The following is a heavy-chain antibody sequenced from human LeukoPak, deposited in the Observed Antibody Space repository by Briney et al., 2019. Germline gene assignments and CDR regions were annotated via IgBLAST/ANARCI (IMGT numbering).Heavy chain of an antibody. D-gene: IGHD6-19*01. CDR2: VKQDGSEK. CDR3: AREPHIAVVTHFDH. J-gene: IGHJ5*02. CDR1: GFTFSSHW. Sequence: GGSLRLSCTASGFTFSSHWMSWVRQAPGKGLEWVANVKQDGSEKYYVDSVEGRFTISRDNAKNSLFLQMNSLRAEDTAVYYCAREPHIAVVTHFDHWGQGTLVTVSS. V-gene: IGHV3-7*01.